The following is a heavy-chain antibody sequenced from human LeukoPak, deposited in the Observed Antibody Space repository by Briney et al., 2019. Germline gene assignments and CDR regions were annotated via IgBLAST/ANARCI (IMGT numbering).Heavy chain of an antibody. CDR3: ARGNSILDSGYDRGVDY. J-gene: IGHJ4*02. CDR1: GYTFTSYD. CDR2: MNPNSGNT. Sequence: RASVKVSCKTSGYTFTSYDINWVRQATGQGLEWMGWMNPNSGNTGYGQKFQGRVTNTRNTSISTAYMELSSLRSEDTAVYYCARGNSILDSGYDRGVDYWGQGTLVTVSS. D-gene: IGHD5-12*01. V-gene: IGHV1-8*03.